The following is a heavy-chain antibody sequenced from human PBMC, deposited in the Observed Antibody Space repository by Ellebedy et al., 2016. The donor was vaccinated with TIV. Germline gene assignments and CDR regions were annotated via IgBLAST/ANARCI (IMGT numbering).Heavy chain of an antibody. CDR1: GFTFSDYY. CDR3: ARAERLRGIVGATTHFDY. D-gene: IGHD1-26*01. Sequence: GESLKISCAASGFTFSDYYMSWIRQAPGKGLEWVSYISSSSSYTNYADSVKGRFTISRDNAKNSLYLQMNSLRAEDTAVYYCARAERLRGIVGATTHFDYWGQGTLVTVSS. J-gene: IGHJ4*02. CDR2: ISSSSSYT. V-gene: IGHV3-11*06.